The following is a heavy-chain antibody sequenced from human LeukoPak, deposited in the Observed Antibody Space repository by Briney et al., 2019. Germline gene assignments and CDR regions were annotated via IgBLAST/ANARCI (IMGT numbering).Heavy chain of an antibody. CDR3: AKNDKSIAAAGTRGFGDY. Sequence: QPGGSLRLSCAASGFTFSSYAMSWVRQAPGKGLEWVSAISGSGGSTYYADSVKGRFTISRDNSKNTLYLQMNSLRAEDTAVYYCAKNDKSIAAAGTRGFGDYWGQGTLVTVSS. J-gene: IGHJ4*01. CDR2: ISGSGGST. CDR1: GFTFSSYA. D-gene: IGHD6-13*01. V-gene: IGHV3-23*01.